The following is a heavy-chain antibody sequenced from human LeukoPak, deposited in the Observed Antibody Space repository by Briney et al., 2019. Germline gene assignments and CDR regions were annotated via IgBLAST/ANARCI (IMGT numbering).Heavy chain of an antibody. J-gene: IGHJ3*02. CDR1: GFTFSSYA. V-gene: IGHV3-23*01. Sequence: GGSLRLSCTASGFTFSSYAMSWVRQAPGKGLEWVSAISGSGGSTYYAASVKGRFTISRDNSKNTLYLQMNSLRAEDTAVYYCAKILGSGSYFPNDAFDIWGQGTMVAVSS. CDR2: ISGSGGST. CDR3: AKILGSGSYFPNDAFDI. D-gene: IGHD3-10*01.